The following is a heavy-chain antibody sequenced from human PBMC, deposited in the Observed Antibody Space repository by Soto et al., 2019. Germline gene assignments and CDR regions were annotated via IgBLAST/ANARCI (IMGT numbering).Heavy chain of an antibody. CDR1: GFTFSSYG. V-gene: IGHV3-30*18. D-gene: IGHD6-6*01. Sequence: GGSLRLSCAASGFTFSSYGMHWVRQAPGKGLEGVEVISYDGSNKYYADSVKGRFTISRDNSKTTLYLQMNSLRAEDTAVYSCAKDGASSSGENGMDVWGQGTTVTVSS. J-gene: IGHJ6*02. CDR3: AKDGASSSGENGMDV. CDR2: ISYDGSNK.